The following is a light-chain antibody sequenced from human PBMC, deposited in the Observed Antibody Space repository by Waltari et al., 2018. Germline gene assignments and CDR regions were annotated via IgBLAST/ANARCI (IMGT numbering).Light chain of an antibody. V-gene: IGLV8-61*01. Sequence: QPVLTQVQSLSVLPVQHVSHVCAFGYGSLSTTFHASWYQQTPGTAPRTLVYKANARSSGVPDRFAGSILGNTAALTITGAQADDESDYYCALYMGSGIWVFGGWTRLTVL. CDR1: YGSLSTTFH. CDR2: KAN. CDR3: ALYMGSGIWV. J-gene: IGLJ3*02.